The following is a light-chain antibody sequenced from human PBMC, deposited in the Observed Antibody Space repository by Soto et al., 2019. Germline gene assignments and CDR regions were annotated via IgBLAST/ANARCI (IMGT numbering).Light chain of an antibody. CDR1: SSDVGAYKY. V-gene: IGLV2-14*01. Sequence: QSALTQPASVSGSPGQSITISCTGTSSDVGAYKYVSWYQQHPGKAPQLMIYEVSNRPSGVSNRFSGSKSGNTASLTISGLQAEDEADYYCSSYTSSSTLVYVFGTGTKLTVL. CDR2: EVS. CDR3: SSYTSSSTLVYV. J-gene: IGLJ1*01.